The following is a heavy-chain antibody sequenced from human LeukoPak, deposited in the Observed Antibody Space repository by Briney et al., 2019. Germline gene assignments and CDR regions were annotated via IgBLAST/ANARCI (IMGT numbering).Heavy chain of an antibody. V-gene: IGHV3-23*01. CDR1: GFTFSSYA. CDR3: ARGQYSSSWTGNWFDP. Sequence: PGGSLRLSCAASGFTFSSYAMSWVRQAPGKGLEWVSAISGSGGSTYYADSVKGRFTISRDNSKNTLYLQMNSLRAEDTAVYYCARGQYSSSWTGNWFDPWGQGTLATVSS. D-gene: IGHD6-13*01. J-gene: IGHJ5*02. CDR2: ISGSGGST.